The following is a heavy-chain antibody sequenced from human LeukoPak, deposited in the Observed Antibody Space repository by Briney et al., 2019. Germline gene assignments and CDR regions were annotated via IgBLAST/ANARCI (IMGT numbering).Heavy chain of an antibody. CDR3: AKVGQYCSSTSCYRNYYYYMDV. Sequence: GGSLRLSCAGSGFPFSSYWTTWVRRAPGRGLEWVAVIWYGGSNKYYADSVKGRFTISRDNSKNTLYLQMNSLRAEDTAVYYCAKVGQYCSSTSCYRNYYYYMDVWGKGTTVTVSS. CDR1: GFPFSSYW. V-gene: IGHV3-30*02. D-gene: IGHD2-2*01. J-gene: IGHJ6*03. CDR2: IWYGGSNK.